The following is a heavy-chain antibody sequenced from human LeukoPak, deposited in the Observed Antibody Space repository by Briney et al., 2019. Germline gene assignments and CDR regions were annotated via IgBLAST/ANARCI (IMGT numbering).Heavy chain of an antibody. Sequence: TPSETLSLTCTVSGGSISSYYWSWIRQPAGKGLEWIGRIYTSGSTNYNPSLKSRVTMSVDTSKNQFSLKLSSVTAADTAVYYCARDSPTYSSGWYGMDVWGQGTTVTVSS. CDR2: IYTSGST. V-gene: IGHV4-4*07. D-gene: IGHD6-19*01. J-gene: IGHJ6*02. CDR3: ARDSPTYSSGWYGMDV. CDR1: GGSISSYY.